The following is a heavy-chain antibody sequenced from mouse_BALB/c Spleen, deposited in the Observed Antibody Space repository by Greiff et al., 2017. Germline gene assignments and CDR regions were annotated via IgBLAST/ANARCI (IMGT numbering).Heavy chain of an antibody. CDR3: ARRDDYDEGAMDY. V-gene: IGHV5-6*01. D-gene: IGHD2-4*01. CDR1: GFTFSSYG. J-gene: IGHJ4*01. Sequence: EVQVVESGGDLVKPGGSLKLSCAASGFTFSSYGMSWVRQTPDKRLEWVATISSGGSYTYYPDSVKGRFTISRDNAKNTLYLQMSSLKSEDTAMYYCARRDDYDEGAMDYWGQGTSVTVSS. CDR2: ISSGGSYT.